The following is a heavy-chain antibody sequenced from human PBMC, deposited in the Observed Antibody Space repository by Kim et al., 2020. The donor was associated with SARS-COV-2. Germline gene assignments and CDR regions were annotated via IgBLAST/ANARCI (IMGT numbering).Heavy chain of an antibody. J-gene: IGHJ4*02. CDR2: ISAGGSST. CDR1: GFTFSTYA. V-gene: IGHV3-23*01. CDR3: AKGRVAARPTTSYFDY. Sequence: GGSLRLSCAASGFTFSTYAMNWVRQAPGKGLEWVSAISAGGSSTYYADSVKGRFTISRDNPKNTLYLQMNSLRAEDTALYYCAKGRVAARPTTSYFDYGGQGTLVTVSS. D-gene: IGHD6-6*01.